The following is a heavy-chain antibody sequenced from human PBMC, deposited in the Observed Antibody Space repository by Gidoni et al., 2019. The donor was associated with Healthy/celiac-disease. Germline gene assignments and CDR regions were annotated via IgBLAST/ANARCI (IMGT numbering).Heavy chain of an antibody. CDR1: GGTFSSYA. CDR2: IIPIFGTA. V-gene: IGHV1-69*01. D-gene: IGHD3-16*01. Sequence: QVQLVQSGAEVKKPGSSVKVSCKASGGTFSSYAISWGRQAPGQGLEWMGGIIPIFGTANYAQKFQGRVTITADESTSTAYMELSSLRSEDTAVYYCAVGRRWNRLGGGWFDPWGQGTLVTVSS. CDR3: AVGRRWNRLGGGWFDP. J-gene: IGHJ5*02.